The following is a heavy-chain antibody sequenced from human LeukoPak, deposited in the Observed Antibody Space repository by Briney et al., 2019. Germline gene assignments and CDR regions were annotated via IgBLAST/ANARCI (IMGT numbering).Heavy chain of an antibody. CDR3: VKGGDGSIPFDY. J-gene: IGHJ4*02. Sequence: GGSLRLSCAASGFTFSSYWMHWVRQAPGKGLVWVSRINTDGSSTSYADSVKGRFTISRDNAKNTLYLQMNSLRGDDTAVYYCVKGGDGSIPFDYWGQGTLVTVSS. V-gene: IGHV3-74*01. CDR2: INTDGSST. CDR1: GFTFSSYW. D-gene: IGHD5-24*01.